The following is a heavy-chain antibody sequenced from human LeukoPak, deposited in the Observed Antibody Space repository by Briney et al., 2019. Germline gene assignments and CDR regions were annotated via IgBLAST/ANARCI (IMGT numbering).Heavy chain of an antibody. J-gene: IGHJ4*02. CDR2: IIPIFGTA. D-gene: IGHD4-17*01. CDR3: ARNYGDYPYYFDY. Sequence: SVKVSCKASGGTFSSYAISWVRQAPGQGLEWMGGIIPIFGTANYAQKFQGRVTSTTDESTSTAYMELSSLRSEDTAVYYCARNYGDYPYYFDYWGQGTLVTVSS. CDR1: GGTFSSYA. V-gene: IGHV1-69*05.